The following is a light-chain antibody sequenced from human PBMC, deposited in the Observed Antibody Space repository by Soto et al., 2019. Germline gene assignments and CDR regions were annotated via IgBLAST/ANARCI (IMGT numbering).Light chain of an antibody. V-gene: IGKV4-1*01. CDR1: QSVFYSSNNKNY. CDR3: QQYYSAPWT. J-gene: IGKJ1*01. Sequence: DFVMTQSPDSLAVSLGERATINCKSSQSVFYSSNNKNYLAWYQHKPGQPPKLLIYWASTRESGVPDRFSGSGSGTDFTLTISSLQAEDVAVYYCQQYYSAPWTFGQGTKVDIK. CDR2: WAS.